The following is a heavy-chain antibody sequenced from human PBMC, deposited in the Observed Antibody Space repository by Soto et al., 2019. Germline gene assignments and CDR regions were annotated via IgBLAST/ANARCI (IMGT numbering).Heavy chain of an antibody. Sequence: SVKVSCKASGGTFSSYAISWVRQAPGQGLEWMGGIIPIFGTANYAQKFQGRVTITADKSTSTAYMELSSLRSDDTAVYYCARDRVAVASYYFDYWGQGTLVTVSS. D-gene: IGHD6-19*01. V-gene: IGHV1-69*06. CDR3: ARDRVAVASYYFDY. J-gene: IGHJ4*02. CDR2: IIPIFGTA. CDR1: GGTFSSYA.